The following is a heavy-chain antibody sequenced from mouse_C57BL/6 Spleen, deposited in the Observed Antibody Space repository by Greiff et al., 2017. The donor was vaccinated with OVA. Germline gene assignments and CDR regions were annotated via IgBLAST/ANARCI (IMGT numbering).Heavy chain of an antibody. J-gene: IGHJ2*01. D-gene: IGHD2-3*01. Sequence: VQLQQSGAELVKPGASVKLSCKASGYTFTSYWMQWVKQRPGQGLEWIGEIDPSDSYTNYNQKFKGKATLTVDTSSSTAYMQLSSLTSEDSAVYYCARGGDGSYFDYWGQGTTLTVSS. V-gene: IGHV1-50*01. CDR2: IDPSDSYT. CDR3: ARGGDGSYFDY. CDR1: GYTFTSYW.